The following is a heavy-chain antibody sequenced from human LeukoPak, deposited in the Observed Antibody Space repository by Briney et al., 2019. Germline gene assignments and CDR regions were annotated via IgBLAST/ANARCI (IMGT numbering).Heavy chain of an antibody. V-gene: IGHV4-39*01. Sequence: PSETLSLTCTVSGGSISSSSYYWGWIRQPPGKGLEWIGSIYYSGSTYYNPSLKSRVTISVDTSKNQFSLKLSSVTAADTAVYYCARVLAYSEAAFDIWGQGTMVTVSS. D-gene: IGHD1-26*01. CDR1: GGSISSSSYY. J-gene: IGHJ3*02. CDR3: ARVLAYSEAAFDI. CDR2: IYYSGST.